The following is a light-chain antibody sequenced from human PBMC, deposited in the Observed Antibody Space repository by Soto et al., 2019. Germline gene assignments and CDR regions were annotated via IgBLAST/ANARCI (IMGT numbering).Light chain of an antibody. CDR1: QSVSSSY. J-gene: IGKJ5*01. V-gene: IGKV3-20*01. CDR2: GAS. CDR3: QHYVTSSIT. Sequence: EIVMTQSPATLSLSPGERVTLSCRASQSVSSSYLAWYQQKPGQAPRLLIYGASSRATGIPDRFSGSGSGTEFTLTISRLEPEDFEVYYCQHYVTSSITFGQGTRLEIK.